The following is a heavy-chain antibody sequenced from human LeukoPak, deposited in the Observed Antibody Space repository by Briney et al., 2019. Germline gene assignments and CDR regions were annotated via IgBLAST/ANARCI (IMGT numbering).Heavy chain of an antibody. CDR3: TTYSSGSCPF. CDR2: IYRSTNGETT. D-gene: IGHD6-19*01. J-gene: IGHJ4*02. Sequence: GGSLRLSFAATGITFSNAWMTWVRHAPGQGLHLVGRIYRSTNGETTDYGAPVKGRFTMSRDDSKNTLYLQMNSLKTEDSAVYYCTTYSSGSCPFWGQGTLVTVSS. V-gene: IGHV3-15*01. CDR1: GITFSNAW.